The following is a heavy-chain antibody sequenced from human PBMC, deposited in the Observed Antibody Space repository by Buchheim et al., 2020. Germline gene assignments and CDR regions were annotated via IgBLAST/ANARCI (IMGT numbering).Heavy chain of an antibody. CDR3: ARVPSRDYGGNRGGLQP. V-gene: IGHV1-46*01. J-gene: IGHJ4*02. Sequence: QVQLVQSGAEVKKPGASVKVSCKASGYTFTSYYMHWVRQAPGQGLEWMGIINPSGGSTSYAQKFQGRVTMTRDKSTSTVYMELSSLRSEDTAVYYCARVPSRDYGGNRGGLQPWGQGTL. CDR1: GYTFTSYY. D-gene: IGHD4-23*01. CDR2: INPSGGST.